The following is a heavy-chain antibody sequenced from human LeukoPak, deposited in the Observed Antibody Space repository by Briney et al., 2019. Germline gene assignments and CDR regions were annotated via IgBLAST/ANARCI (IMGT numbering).Heavy chain of an antibody. CDR1: GFTFSHYG. D-gene: IGHD3-3*01. V-gene: IGHV3-30*18. Sequence: PGRSLRLSCAASGFTFSHYGMHWVRQAPGKGLEWVAVISLDGSNKYYADSVKGRFTISRDNSRDTLYLQTNSLRAEDTAVYYCAKDDNWRGSYNYYYMDVWGKGTSVTVSS. CDR3: AKDDNWRGSYNYYYMDV. CDR2: ISLDGSNK. J-gene: IGHJ6*03.